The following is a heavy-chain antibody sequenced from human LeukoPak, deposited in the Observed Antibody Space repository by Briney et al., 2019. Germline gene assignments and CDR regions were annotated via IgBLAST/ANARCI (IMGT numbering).Heavy chain of an antibody. CDR3: ARAYCGGDCYSAY. V-gene: IGHV3-30*04. CDR2: ISYDGSNK. CDR1: GFTFSSYA. J-gene: IGHJ4*02. D-gene: IGHD2-21*02. Sequence: PGGSLRLSCAASGFTFSSYATHWVRQAPGKGLEWVAVISYDGSNKYYADSVKGRFTISRDNSKNTLYLQMNSLRAEDTAVYYCARAYCGGDCYSAYWGQGTLVTVSS.